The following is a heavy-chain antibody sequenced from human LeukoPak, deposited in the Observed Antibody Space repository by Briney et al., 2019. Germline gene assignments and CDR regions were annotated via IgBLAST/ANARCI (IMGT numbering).Heavy chain of an antibody. D-gene: IGHD2-8*02. CDR1: GGSISSYY. CDR2: TYTSGST. V-gene: IGHV4-4*07. CDR3: ATATRYWGPLDV. J-gene: IGHJ6*02. Sequence: SETLSLTCTVSGGSISSYYWSWIRQPAGKGLEWIGRTYTSGSTNYNPSLKSRVTMSVDTSKNQFSLKLSSVTAADTAVYYCATATRYWGPLDVWGQGTTVTVSS.